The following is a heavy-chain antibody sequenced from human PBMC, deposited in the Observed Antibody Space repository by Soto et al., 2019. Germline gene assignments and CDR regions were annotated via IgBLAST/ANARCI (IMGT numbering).Heavy chain of an antibody. V-gene: IGHV4-59*01. CDR1: GGSISGYS. Sequence: PSETLSLTCTVSGGSISGYSWSWIRQPPGKGLEYIGYISYTGSTNYNPSLKSRVTISLDTSKNQFSLKLTSVTAADTAVYYCARIAEAGTNFDYWGQGTLVTVSS. J-gene: IGHJ4*02. D-gene: IGHD6-13*01. CDR2: ISYTGST. CDR3: ARIAEAGTNFDY.